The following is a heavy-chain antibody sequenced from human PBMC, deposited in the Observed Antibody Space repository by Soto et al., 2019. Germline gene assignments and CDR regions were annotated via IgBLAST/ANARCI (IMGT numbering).Heavy chain of an antibody. D-gene: IGHD3-3*02. CDR1: GGSISSSSYY. V-gene: IGHV4-39*01. J-gene: IGHJ5*02. CDR3: ASPKIAFYNWFDP. CDR2: IYYSGST. Sequence: QLQLQESGPGLVKPSETLSLTCTVSGGSISSSSYYWGWIRQPPGKGLEWIGRIYYSGSTYYNPSLKSRVTISVDTSKSPFSLKLSSVTAADTAVYYCASPKIAFYNWFDPWGQGTLVTVSS.